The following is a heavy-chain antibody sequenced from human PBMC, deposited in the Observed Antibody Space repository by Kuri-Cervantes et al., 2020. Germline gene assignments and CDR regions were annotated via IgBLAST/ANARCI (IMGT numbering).Heavy chain of an antibody. D-gene: IGHD4-17*01. CDR1: GYSISSGYY. CDR2: IYHSGST. J-gene: IGHJ3*02. Sequence: SETLSLTCTVSGYSISSGYYWGWIRQPPGKGLEWIGSIYHSGSTYYNPSLKSRVTISVDKSKNQFSLKLSSVTAADTAVYYCARAVTNIRFSMRDAFDIWGQGTMVTVSS. V-gene: IGHV4-38-2*02. CDR3: ARAVTNIRFSMRDAFDI.